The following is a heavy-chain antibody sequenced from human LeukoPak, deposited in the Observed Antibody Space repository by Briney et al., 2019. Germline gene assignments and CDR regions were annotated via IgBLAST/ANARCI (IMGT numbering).Heavy chain of an antibody. V-gene: IGHV3-7*02. CDR2: IKEDGGET. CDR3: ASQLWFGDLFVKY. D-gene: IGHD3-10*01. Sequence: GGSLRLSCIASGFTFSTFWMSWVRQAPGKGLEWVANIKEDGGETHYVDSVKGRFTISRDNAKHSLSLQMNSLGAEDTAVYYCASQLWFGDLFVKYWGQGTQVTVSS. J-gene: IGHJ4*02. CDR1: GFTFSTFW.